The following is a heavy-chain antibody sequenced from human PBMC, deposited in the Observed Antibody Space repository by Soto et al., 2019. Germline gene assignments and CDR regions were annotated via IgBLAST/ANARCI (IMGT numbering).Heavy chain of an antibody. Sequence: GGSLRLSCAASGFSFSNYGMHWVRQAPGKGPEWVAVIWYDGSNRYYADSVKGRFTISRDNSKNTLYLQMNSLRGEDTAVYYCATDRSGSYYVGFLDYWGQGTLVTVSS. V-gene: IGHV3-33*01. D-gene: IGHD3-22*01. J-gene: IGHJ4*02. CDR1: GFSFSNYG. CDR2: IWYDGSNR. CDR3: ATDRSGSYYVGFLDY.